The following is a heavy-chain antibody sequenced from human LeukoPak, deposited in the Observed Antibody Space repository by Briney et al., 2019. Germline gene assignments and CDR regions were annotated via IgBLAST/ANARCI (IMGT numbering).Heavy chain of an antibody. V-gene: IGHV4-30-4*01. CDR2: IYYNGNT. Sequence: SQTLSLTCTVSGGSISISDYYWTWIRQPPGKGLEYIGHIYYNGNTDYNPSLRSRLTISVDTSKSQFSLEVDSVTAADTAVYYCAKGRWHDNWFDPWGQGILVTVSS. D-gene: IGHD4-23*01. CDR3: AKGRWHDNWFDP. CDR1: GGSISISDYY. J-gene: IGHJ5*02.